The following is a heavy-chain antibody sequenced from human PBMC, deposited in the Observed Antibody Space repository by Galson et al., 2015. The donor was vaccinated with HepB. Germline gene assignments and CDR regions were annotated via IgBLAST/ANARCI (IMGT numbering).Heavy chain of an antibody. V-gene: IGHV1-18*04. Sequence: SVKVSCKASGYTVTSYVISWVRQAPGQGLEWLGRISGYNGHTNYAQNLQNKVTMTTDTSTSTAYLELRRLKSDDTAIYYCARGGTGSDYWGQGTLVTVSS. J-gene: IGHJ4*02. CDR3: ARGGTGSDY. D-gene: IGHD6-19*01. CDR2: ISGYNGHT. CDR1: GYTVTSYV.